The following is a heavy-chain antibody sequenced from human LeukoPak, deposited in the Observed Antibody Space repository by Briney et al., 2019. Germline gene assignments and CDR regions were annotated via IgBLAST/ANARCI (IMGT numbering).Heavy chain of an antibody. CDR1: GGSFSGYY. D-gene: IGHD4-11*01. CDR3: ARGLFATVYYYYYYGMDV. CDR2: INHSGST. J-gene: IGHJ6*02. V-gene: IGHV4-34*01. Sequence: SETLSLTCAVYGGSFSGYYWSWIRQPPGKGLEWLGEINHSGSTNYNPSLKSRVTISVDTSKNQFSLKLSSVTAADTAVYYCARGLFATVYYYYYYGMDVWGQGTTVTVSS.